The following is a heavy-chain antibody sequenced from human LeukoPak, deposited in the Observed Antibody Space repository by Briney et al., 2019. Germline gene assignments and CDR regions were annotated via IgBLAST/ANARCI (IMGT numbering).Heavy chain of an antibody. CDR2: INPNSGGT. V-gene: IGHV1-2*02. CDR3: ATGSITIFGVVIKSIDY. CDR1: GYTFTGYY. D-gene: IGHD3-3*01. Sequence: ASVKVSCTASGYTFTGYYMHWVRQAPGQGLEWMGWINPNSGGTNYAQKFQGRVTMTRDTSISTAYMELSRLRSDDTAVYYCATGSITIFGVVIKSIDYWGQGTLVTVSS. J-gene: IGHJ4*02.